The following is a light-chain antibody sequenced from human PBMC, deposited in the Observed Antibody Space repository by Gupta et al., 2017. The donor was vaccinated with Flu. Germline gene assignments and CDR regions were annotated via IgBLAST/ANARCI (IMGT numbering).Light chain of an antibody. V-gene: IGLV3-19*01. Sequence: SSELTHDPAVSVALGQTVRITCQGDSLRSYYASWYPQKPGQAPVLVIYGKNNRPSGIPDRFSGSSAGNTASLTITGAQAEDEADYYCNSRDSRGNHVFGTGTKVTVL. CDR3: NSRDSRGNHV. CDR2: GKN. J-gene: IGLJ1*01. CDR1: SLRSYY.